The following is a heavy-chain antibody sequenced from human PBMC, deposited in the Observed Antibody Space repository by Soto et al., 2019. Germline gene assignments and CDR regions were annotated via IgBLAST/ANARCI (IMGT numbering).Heavy chain of an antibody. Sequence: QVQLVESGGGVVQPGRSLRLSCAASGFTFSSYGMHWVRQAPGKGLEWVAVISYDGSNKYYADSVKGRFTISRDNSKNTLYLQMNSLRAEDTAVYYCAKGGDEDYGDPGYFQNWGQGTLVTVSS. CDR3: AKGGDEDYGDPGYFQN. V-gene: IGHV3-30*18. D-gene: IGHD4-17*01. CDR2: ISYDGSNK. J-gene: IGHJ1*01. CDR1: GFTFSSYG.